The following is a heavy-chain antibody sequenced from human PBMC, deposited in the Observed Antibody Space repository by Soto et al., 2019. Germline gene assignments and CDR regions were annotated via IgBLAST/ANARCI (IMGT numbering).Heavy chain of an antibody. V-gene: IGHV1-69*12. CDR3: ARLGSYLRRFDY. J-gene: IGHJ4*02. Sequence: QVQLVQSGAEVKKPGSSVTVSCKASGGTFTSYAISWVRQAPGHGLEWLGGIIPIFGTANYAQKFQGRVTITADESTSSAYREMGSVRSEDTAVYYCARLGSYLRRFDYWGQGTLVTASS. CDR2: IIPIFGTA. D-gene: IGHD1-26*01. CDR1: GGTFTSYA.